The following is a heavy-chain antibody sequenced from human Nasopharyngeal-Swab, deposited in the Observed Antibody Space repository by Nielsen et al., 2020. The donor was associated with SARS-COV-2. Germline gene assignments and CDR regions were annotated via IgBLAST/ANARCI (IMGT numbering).Heavy chain of an antibody. Sequence: WIRQPPGKGLEWVSIIYNGGSTYYADSVKGRFTISRDNSKNTLYLQMNSLRAEDTAVYYCAKDRGDYDYIWGSYRGGFDYWGQGTLGTVSS. CDR3: AKDRGDYDYIWGSYRGGFDY. J-gene: IGHJ4*02. CDR2: IYNGGST. D-gene: IGHD3-16*02. V-gene: IGHV3-53*01.